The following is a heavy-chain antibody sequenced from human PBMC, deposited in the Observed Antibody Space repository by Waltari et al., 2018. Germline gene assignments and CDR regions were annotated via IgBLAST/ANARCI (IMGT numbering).Heavy chain of an antibody. V-gene: IGHV4-4*02. Sequence: QLQLQQSGPGLVKPSEFLSLTCAVSGDSMSSSYWGSWVRQSPGKGLGWIGQINRSGRTNYHPAFESRVIVSIDSSNNQFSLKLLSATAADTAVYYCARDRGRGIYLDTWGQGTLVTVSP. J-gene: IGHJ4*02. D-gene: IGHD2-15*01. CDR1: GDSMSSSYW. CDR3: ARDRGRGIYLDT. CDR2: INRSGRT.